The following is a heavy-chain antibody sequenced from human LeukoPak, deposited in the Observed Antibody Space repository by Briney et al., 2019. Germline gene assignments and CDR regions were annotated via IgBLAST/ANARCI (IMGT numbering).Heavy chain of an antibody. CDR3: ARDEEGVDY. CDR2: IYHSGST. D-gene: IGHD3-16*01. Sequence: PSETLSLTCTVSGYSISSGYYWGWIRQPPGKGLEWIGSIYHSGSTYYNPSLKSRVTISVDTSKNQFSLKLSSVTAADTAVYYCARDEEGVDYWGQGTLVTVSS. J-gene: IGHJ4*02. CDR1: GYSISSGYY. V-gene: IGHV4-38-2*02.